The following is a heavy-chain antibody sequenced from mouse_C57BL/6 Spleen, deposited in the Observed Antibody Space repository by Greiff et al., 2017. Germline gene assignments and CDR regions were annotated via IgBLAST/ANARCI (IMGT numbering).Heavy chain of an antibody. CDR1: EYEFPSHD. V-gene: IGHV5-2*03. CDR3: ARHSNYAWFAY. Sequence: EVKVEESGGGLVQPGESLKLSCESNEYEFPSHDMSWVRKTPEKRLELVAAINSDGGSTYYPDPMERRFIISRDNTKKTLYLQMSRLRSEDTALYYCARHSNYAWFAYWGQGTLVTVSA. J-gene: IGHJ3*01. CDR2: INSDGGST. D-gene: IGHD2-5*01.